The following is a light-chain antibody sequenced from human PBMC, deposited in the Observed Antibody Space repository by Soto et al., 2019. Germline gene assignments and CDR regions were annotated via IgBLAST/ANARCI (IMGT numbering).Light chain of an antibody. V-gene: IGKV3-11*01. CDR2: DAS. CDR1: QSVGTY. CDR3: QQRSNWPRRLT. J-gene: IGKJ4*01. Sequence: EIVLTQSPATLSLSPGERAILSCRASQSVGTYLAWYQQKPGQAPRLLIYDASNRATGIPARFSGSGSGTDFTLTISSLKPEDFAVYYCQQRSNWPRRLTFGGGTKVDIK.